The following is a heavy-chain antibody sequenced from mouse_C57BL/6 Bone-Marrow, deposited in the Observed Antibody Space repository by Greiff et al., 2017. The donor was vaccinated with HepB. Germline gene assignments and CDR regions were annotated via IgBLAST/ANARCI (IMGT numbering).Heavy chain of an antibody. CDR1: GFTFSSYA. D-gene: IGHD2-4*01. Sequence: VQLKESGEGLVKPGGSLKLSCAASGFTFSSYAMSWVRQTPEKRLEWVAYISSGGDYIYYADTVKGRFTISRDNARNTLYLQMSSLKSEDTAMYYCTRDRDDYDYFDYWGQGTTLTVSS. V-gene: IGHV5-9-1*02. J-gene: IGHJ2*01. CDR2: ISSGGDYI. CDR3: TRDRDDYDYFDY.